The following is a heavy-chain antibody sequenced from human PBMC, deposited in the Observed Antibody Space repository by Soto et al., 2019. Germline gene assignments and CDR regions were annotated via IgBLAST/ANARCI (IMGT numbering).Heavy chain of an antibody. CDR3: ARFRWPRSGYYPYWVYT. CDR2: IIPILGTA. V-gene: IGHV1-69*12. Sequence: QVQLVQSGAEVKKPGSSVKVSCKASGGTFSSYAITWVRQAPGQGLEWMGGIIPILGTANNAQKFQGRVTITADESTSIGFMELSILRSEDTVVYYCARFRWPRSGYYPYWVYTWGQVTRVTVSS. J-gene: IGHJ5*02. CDR1: GGTFSSYA. D-gene: IGHD3-22*01.